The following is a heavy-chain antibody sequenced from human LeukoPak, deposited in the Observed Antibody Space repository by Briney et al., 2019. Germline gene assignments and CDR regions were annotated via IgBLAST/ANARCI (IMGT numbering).Heavy chain of an antibody. CDR3: ARVQRGYSGRTTPQNNWFDP. CDR2: IYHSGST. Sequence: SETLSLTCTASGYSISSGYYWGWIRQPPGKGLEWIGSIYHSGSTYYNPSLKSRVTISVDTSKNQFSLKLSSVTAADTAVYYCARVQRGYSGRTTPQNNWFDPWGQGTLVTVSS. V-gene: IGHV4-38-2*02. J-gene: IGHJ5*02. CDR1: GYSISSGYY. D-gene: IGHD5-12*01.